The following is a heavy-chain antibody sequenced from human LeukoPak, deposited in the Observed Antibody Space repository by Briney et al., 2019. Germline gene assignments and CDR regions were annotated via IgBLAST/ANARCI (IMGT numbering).Heavy chain of an antibody. Sequence: PGGSLRLSCVASGFNFSVYPMTWVRQAPGKGLEWVSALSVSGDNAHYADSVKGRFTISRDNSKNTLYLHMNSLRAEDTAIYYCAMDRGYRGQGTLVTVSS. D-gene: IGHD2-15*01. CDR2: LSVSGDNA. V-gene: IGHV3-23*01. CDR1: GFNFSVYP. J-gene: IGHJ4*02. CDR3: AMDRGY.